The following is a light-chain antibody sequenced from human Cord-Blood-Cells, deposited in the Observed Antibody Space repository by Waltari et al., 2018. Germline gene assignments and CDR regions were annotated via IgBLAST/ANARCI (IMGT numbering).Light chain of an antibody. V-gene: IGLV3-9*01. Sequence: SYELTQPLSVSVALGQTARTTCGGNHIGSKTLHWYQQRPGQAPVLVIYRDSNRSSGIPERFSGSNSGNTATLTISRAQAGDEADYYCQVWDSSTALVFGGGTKLTVL. CDR2: RDS. J-gene: IGLJ2*01. CDR1: HIGSKT. CDR3: QVWDSSTALV.